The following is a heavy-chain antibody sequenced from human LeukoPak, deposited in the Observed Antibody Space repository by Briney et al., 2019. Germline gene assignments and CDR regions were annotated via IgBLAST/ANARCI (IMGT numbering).Heavy chain of an antibody. CDR2: IKEDGSVK. V-gene: IGHV3-7*01. CDR1: GFTFSSNW. D-gene: IGHD5-18*01. CDR3: ARDGYGLDTPMVSTNFDY. J-gene: IGHJ4*02. Sequence: PGGSLRLSCAASGFTFSSNWMSWVRQAPGKGLEWVGNIKEDGSVKYYMDSVKGRFTISRDNSKNTLYLQMNSLRPEDTAVYYCARDGYGLDTPMVSTNFDYWGQGTLVTVSS.